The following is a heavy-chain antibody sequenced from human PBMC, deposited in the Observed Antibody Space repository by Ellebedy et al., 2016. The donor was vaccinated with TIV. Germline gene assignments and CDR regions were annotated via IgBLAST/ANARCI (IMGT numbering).Heavy chain of an antibody. Sequence: GESLKISCAASGLTFSSHAMSWVRQAPGKGLEWVSSITESGGNTYYADSVKGRFNLSRDNSKDTLYLQINSLRAEDTSIYYCARDPVGVGPAFDVWGQGTMVTVSS. CDR3: ARDPVGVGPAFDV. CDR1: GLTFSSHA. J-gene: IGHJ3*01. V-gene: IGHV3-23*01. CDR2: ITESGGNT. D-gene: IGHD4-23*01.